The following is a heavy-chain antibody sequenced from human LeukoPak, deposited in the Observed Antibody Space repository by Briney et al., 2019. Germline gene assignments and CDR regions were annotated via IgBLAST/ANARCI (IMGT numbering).Heavy chain of an antibody. CDR2: ITTTSGYI. CDR3: VKGAYDYIEMGYFDY. J-gene: IGHJ4*02. V-gene: IGHV3-21*04. CDR1: GFNFDSYS. D-gene: IGHD5-12*01. Sequence: GGSLRLSCAASGFNFDSYSLNWVRQAPGKGLEWVSAITTTSGYINYADSVKGRFTISRDSAKNSLYLQMNSLRAEDTALYYCVKGAYDYIEMGYFDYWGQGTLVTVSS.